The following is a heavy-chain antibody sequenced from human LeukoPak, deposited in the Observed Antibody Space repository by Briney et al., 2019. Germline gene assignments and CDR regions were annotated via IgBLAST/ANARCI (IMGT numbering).Heavy chain of an antibody. J-gene: IGHJ4*02. CDR2: INPSGGST. CDR1: GYTFTSYY. Sequence: ASVKVSCKASGYTFTSYYMHWVRQAPGQGLEWMGIINPSGGSTKYAQKFQGRFTMTRDTSTSTVYMEVSSLTTKDPAVYYCAREVTYDSSGYYIDYWGQGTLVTVSS. CDR3: AREVTYDSSGYYIDY. V-gene: IGHV1-46*01. D-gene: IGHD3-22*01.